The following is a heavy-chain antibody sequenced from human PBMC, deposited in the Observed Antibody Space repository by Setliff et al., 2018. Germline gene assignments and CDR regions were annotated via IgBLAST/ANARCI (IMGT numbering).Heavy chain of an antibody. J-gene: IGHJ6*03. D-gene: IGHD3-22*01. V-gene: IGHV1-69*05. CDR2: TIPIFGTT. Sequence: GASVKVSCKASGGAFSDYGISWVRQAPGQGLEWMGGTIPIFGTTDYAQKFQGRVTIITDESTSTAFMQLSSLRSEDTAVYYCVREGVDSRSSTDYRYYMDVWGKGTTVTAP. CDR3: VREGVDSRSSTDYRYYMDV. CDR1: GGAFSDYG.